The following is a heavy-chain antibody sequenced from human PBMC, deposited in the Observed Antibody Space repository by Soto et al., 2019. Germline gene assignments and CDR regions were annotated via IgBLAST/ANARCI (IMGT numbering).Heavy chain of an antibody. CDR1: GFTFSSYS. J-gene: IGHJ4*02. D-gene: IGHD4-17*01. V-gene: IGHV3-21*01. CDR3: ARRNGANNDY. Sequence: PGGSLRLSCAASGFTFSSYSMNWVRQAPGKGLEWVSSISSSGFDTDYTDSVKGRFIISRDNAKSSLFLQMNSLRAEDAAVYFCARRNGANNDYWGQGTLVTVSS. CDR2: ISSSGFDT.